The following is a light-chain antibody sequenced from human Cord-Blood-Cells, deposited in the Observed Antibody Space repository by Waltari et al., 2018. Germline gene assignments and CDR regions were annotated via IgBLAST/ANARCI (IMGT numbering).Light chain of an antibody. CDR3: SSYTSSNTLVV. J-gene: IGLJ2*01. Sequence: QSALTQPASVSGSPGQSITISCTGTSSDVGGYTYVSWSQQHPGKAPKLMIYDVSNRPSGVSNRFSGSKSGNTASLTISGLQAEDEADYYCSSYTSSNTLVVFGGGTKLTVL. CDR2: DVS. CDR1: SSDVGGYTY. V-gene: IGLV2-14*01.